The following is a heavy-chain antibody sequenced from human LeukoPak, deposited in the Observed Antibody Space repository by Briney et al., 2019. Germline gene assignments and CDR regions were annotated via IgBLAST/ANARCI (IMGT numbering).Heavy chain of an antibody. D-gene: IGHD2-8*01. Sequence: GGSLRLSCAASGFTFSSYAMSWVRQAPGKGLEWVAVIWYDGSNKYYADSVKGRFTISRDNSKNTLYLQMNSLRAEDTAVHYCAKDLIGRPFWGQGTLVTVSS. J-gene: IGHJ4*02. CDR3: AKDLIGRPF. CDR2: IWYDGSNK. CDR1: GFTFSSYA. V-gene: IGHV3-30*02.